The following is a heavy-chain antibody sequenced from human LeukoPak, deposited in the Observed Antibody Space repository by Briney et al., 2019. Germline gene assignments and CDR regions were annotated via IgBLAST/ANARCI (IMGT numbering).Heavy chain of an antibody. CDR2: LKQDGSEK. CDR3: ARDGTYTDYDPDFDI. Sequence: GGSLSLSCAASGFTFSRFWMSWVRQAPGKGLEWVANLKQDGSEKYYVDSVKGRFTISRDNAKNSLYLQMNSLRAEDTAVFYCARDGTYTDYDPDFDIWGQGTLVTVSS. CDR1: GFTFSRFW. V-gene: IGHV3-7*04. D-gene: IGHD5-12*01. J-gene: IGHJ4*02.